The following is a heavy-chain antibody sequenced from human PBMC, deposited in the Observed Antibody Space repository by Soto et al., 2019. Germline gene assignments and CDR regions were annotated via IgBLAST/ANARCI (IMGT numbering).Heavy chain of an antibody. CDR3: ARAIGGNYYDY. CDR1: GSSISSAGYY. J-gene: IGHJ4*02. CDR2: IYYSGNT. V-gene: IGHV4-31*02. D-gene: IGHD2-15*01. Sequence: QVQLQESGPGLVKPSQTLSLTCTVSGSSISSAGYYWSWIRQHPGKGLEWIGYIYYSGNTYYNPSLKSRVTISVDMSKNQFSLNLTSVTAADTAVYYCARAIGGNYYDYWGQGTLVTVSS.